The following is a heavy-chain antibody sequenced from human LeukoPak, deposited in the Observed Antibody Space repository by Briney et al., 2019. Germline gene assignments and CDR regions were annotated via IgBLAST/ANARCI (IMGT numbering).Heavy chain of an antibody. D-gene: IGHD6-6*01. Sequence: GGSLRLSCAASGFTFSSYWMSWGRQAPGKGLELVANIKQDESEKYYVDSVKGRFTISRDNAKNSLYLQMNSLRAEDTVVYYCAREMGFWQLARDAFDLWGQGTMVTVSS. CDR2: IKQDESEK. CDR1: GFTFSSYW. J-gene: IGHJ3*01. CDR3: AREMGFWQLARDAFDL. V-gene: IGHV3-7*05.